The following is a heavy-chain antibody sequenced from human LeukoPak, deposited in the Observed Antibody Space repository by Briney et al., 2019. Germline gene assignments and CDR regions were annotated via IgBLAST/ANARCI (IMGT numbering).Heavy chain of an antibody. V-gene: IGHV4-39*01. CDR1: GGSISSSSYY. Sequence: SETLSLTCTVSGGSISSSSYYWGWIRQPPGKGLEWIGSIYYSGSTYYNPSLKSRVTISVDTSKNQFSLKLSSVTAADTAVYYCARGCQLELRWYNWFDPWGQGTRVSVSS. D-gene: IGHD1-7*01. CDR3: ARGCQLELRWYNWFDP. J-gene: IGHJ5*02. CDR2: IYYSGST.